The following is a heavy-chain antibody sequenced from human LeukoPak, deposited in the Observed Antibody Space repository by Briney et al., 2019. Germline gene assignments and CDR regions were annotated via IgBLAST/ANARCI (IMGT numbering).Heavy chain of an antibody. CDR1: GFIFSSHW. J-gene: IGHJ4*02. CDR2: IKQGGSEK. V-gene: IGHV3-7*01. D-gene: IGHD4-17*01. CDR3: ARGPNYGVRVDYLDS. Sequence: PGGSLRLSCAASGFIFSSHWMTWVRQVPGKGLEFVASIKQGGSEKYYADSVKGRFTVSRDNAKNSLNLQMNSLSAGDTAVYYCARGPNYGVRVDYLDSWGQGTKVTVSS.